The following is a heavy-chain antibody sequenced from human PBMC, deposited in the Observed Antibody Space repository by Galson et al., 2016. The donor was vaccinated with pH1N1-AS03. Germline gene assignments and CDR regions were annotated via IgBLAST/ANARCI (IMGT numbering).Heavy chain of an antibody. V-gene: IGHV1-8*01. CDR2: MNPNSGNT. CDR1: GYTFTSND. CDR3: ARDNGDVKSGRKDWFDT. J-gene: IGHJ5*02. D-gene: IGHD3-10*01. Sequence: SVKVSCKASGYTFTSNDINWVRQATGQGLEWMGWMNPNSGNTGYAQKFQGRVTMSRNTSISTAYMELSSLRSEDTAIYYCARDNGDVKSGRKDWFDTWGQGTLVTVSS.